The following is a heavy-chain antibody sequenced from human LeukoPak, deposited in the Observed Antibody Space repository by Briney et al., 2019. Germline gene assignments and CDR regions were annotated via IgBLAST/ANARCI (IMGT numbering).Heavy chain of an antibody. D-gene: IGHD3-22*01. CDR3: AREAPSSSPYYYDSSEAAHNWFDP. CDR1: GYTFTNYD. J-gene: IGHJ5*02. CDR2: MNPNSGNT. Sequence: ASVKVFCKASGYTFTNYDINWVRQATGQGLEWMGWMNPNSGNTGYAPKFQGRVTMTRNTSISTAYMELSSLRSEDTAVYYCAREAPSSSPYYYDSSEAAHNWFDPWGQGTLVTVSS. V-gene: IGHV1-8*01.